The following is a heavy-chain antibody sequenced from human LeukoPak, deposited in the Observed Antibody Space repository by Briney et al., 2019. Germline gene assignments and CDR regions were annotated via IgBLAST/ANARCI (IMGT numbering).Heavy chain of an antibody. D-gene: IGHD6-19*01. CDR2: ISYDGINA. CDR1: GFSFSYYS. J-gene: IGHJ3*01. CDR3: ARDDYTSGPPPNAFDV. V-gene: IGHV3-30*04. Sequence: GGSLRLFCTASGFSFSYYSIHWVRQAPGKGLEWVAVISYDGINAYYADSVKGRFTISRDNSENTLYLQMNSLRSEDTSVYYCARDDYTSGPPPNAFDVWGQGTMVTVSS.